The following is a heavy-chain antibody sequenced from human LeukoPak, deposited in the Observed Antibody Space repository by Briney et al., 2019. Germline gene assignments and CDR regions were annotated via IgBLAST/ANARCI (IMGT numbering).Heavy chain of an antibody. CDR3: ARDRAFKAFDY. CDR2: ITPNASET. V-gene: IGHV3-7*01. J-gene: IGHJ4*02. Sequence: GGSLRLSCSASGFTFTTSWMNWVRQAPGKGLEWLASITPNASETCYVDSVRGRFTISRDDDKNSVYLQMNSLRAEDTAVYFCARDRAFKAFDYWGQGNLVSVSS. CDR1: GFTFTTSW.